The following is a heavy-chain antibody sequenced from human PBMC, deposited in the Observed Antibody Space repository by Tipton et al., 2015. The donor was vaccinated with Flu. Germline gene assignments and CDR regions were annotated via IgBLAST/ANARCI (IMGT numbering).Heavy chain of an antibody. CDR3: ARGNDFYNGWYYFDY. D-gene: IGHD6-19*01. V-gene: IGHV4-61*02. Sequence: TLSLTCNVSGGSISSGSYFWTWLRQPAGEEPEWIGRIHSSGATKYHPSLNSRLTISRDTSKNQVSLTLTSVTAADTSVYYCARGNDFYNGWYYFDYWGQGVRVTVSS. CDR1: GGSISSGSYF. CDR2: IHSSGAT. J-gene: IGHJ4*02.